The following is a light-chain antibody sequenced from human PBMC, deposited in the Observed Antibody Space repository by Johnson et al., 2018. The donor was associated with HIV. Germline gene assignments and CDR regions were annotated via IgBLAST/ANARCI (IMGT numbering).Light chain of an antibody. CDR1: SSNIGNNY. Sequence: QPVLTQPPSVSAAPGQKVTISCSGSSSNIGNNYVSWYQQIPGAVPKLLIYENDKRPSGIPDRFSGSKSGTSATLGITGLQTGDEADDYCGTWDHGLRSGVFGTGTKVTVL. J-gene: IGLJ1*01. CDR3: GTWDHGLRSGV. V-gene: IGLV1-51*02. CDR2: END.